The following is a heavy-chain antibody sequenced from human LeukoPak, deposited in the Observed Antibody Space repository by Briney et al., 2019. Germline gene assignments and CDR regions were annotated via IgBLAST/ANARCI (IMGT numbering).Heavy chain of an antibody. Sequence: GAAVKVSCKASGYTFTGYYMHCVRQAPGQGLEWMGWINPNSGGTNYAQKFQGRVTMTRDTSISTAYMELSRLRSDDTAVYYCASHGGSYYYYFDYWGQGTLVTVSS. CDR3: ASHGGSYYYYFDY. J-gene: IGHJ4*02. CDR1: GYTFTGYY. V-gene: IGHV1-2*02. CDR2: INPNSGGT. D-gene: IGHD1-26*01.